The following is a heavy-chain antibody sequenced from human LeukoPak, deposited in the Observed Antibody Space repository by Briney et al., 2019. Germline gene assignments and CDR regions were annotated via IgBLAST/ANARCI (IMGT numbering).Heavy chain of an antibody. D-gene: IGHD2-2*01. Sequence: SVKVSCKASGGTFGSYAISWVRQAPGQGLEWMGGIIPIFGTANYAQKFQGRVTITADESTSTAYMELSSLRSEDTAVYYCAGYCSSTSCYDSGYWGQGTLVTVSS. V-gene: IGHV1-69*13. CDR2: IIPIFGTA. CDR3: AGYCSSTSCYDSGY. CDR1: GGTFGSYA. J-gene: IGHJ4*02.